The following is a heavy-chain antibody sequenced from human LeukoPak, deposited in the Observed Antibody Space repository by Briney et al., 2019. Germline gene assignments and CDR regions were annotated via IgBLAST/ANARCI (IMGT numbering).Heavy chain of an antibody. CDR1: GGSISSYY. J-gene: IGHJ5*02. CDR2: IYYSGST. Sequence: SETLSLTCTVSGGSISSYYWSWIRQPPGKGLEWIGYIYYSGSTNYNPSLKSRVTISVDTSKNQFSLKLSSVTAADTAVYYCARDGSDYDFWSGSSNWFDPWGQGTLVTVSS. V-gene: IGHV4-59*12. D-gene: IGHD3-3*01. CDR3: ARDGSDYDFWSGSSNWFDP.